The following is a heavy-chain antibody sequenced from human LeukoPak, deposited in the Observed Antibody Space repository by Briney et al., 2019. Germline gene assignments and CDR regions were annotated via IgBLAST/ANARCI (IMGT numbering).Heavy chain of an antibody. V-gene: IGHV3-48*01. J-gene: IGHJ4*02. D-gene: IGHD1-26*01. Sequence: GGSLRLSCAASGFTFSSYSMNWVRQAPGKGLEWVSYISSSSSTTYYADSVKGRFTISRDNSKNTLYLQMNSLRAEDTAVYYCAKDLGPVGATDYWGQGTLVTVSS. CDR3: AKDLGPVGATDY. CDR2: ISSSSSTT. CDR1: GFTFSSYS.